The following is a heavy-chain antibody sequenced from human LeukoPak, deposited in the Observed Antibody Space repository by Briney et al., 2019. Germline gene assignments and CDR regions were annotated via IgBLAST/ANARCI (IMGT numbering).Heavy chain of an antibody. CDR1: GFTFSSYG. CDR3: ASEVDTAMGDGGY. CDR2: ISSSGEST. D-gene: IGHD5-18*01. V-gene: IGHV3-21*01. J-gene: IGHJ4*02. Sequence: GGSLRLSCAASGFTFSSYGMSWVRQAPGKGLEWVSAISSSGESTYYADSVKVRFTISRDNAKNSLYLQMNSLRAEDTAVYYCASEVDTAMGDGGYWGQGTLVTVSS.